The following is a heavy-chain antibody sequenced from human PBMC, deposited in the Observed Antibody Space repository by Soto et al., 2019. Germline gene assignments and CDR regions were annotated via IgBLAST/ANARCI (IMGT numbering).Heavy chain of an antibody. CDR3: AVSYYYDSSGFLYFDY. Sequence: QPGGSLRLSCAASGFTFSSYAMSWVRQAPGKGLEWVSAISGSGGSTYYADSVKGRFTISRDNSKNTLYLQMNSLRAEDTAVYYCAVSYYYDSSGFLYFDYWGQGTLVTVSS. D-gene: IGHD3-22*01. CDR1: GFTFSSYA. CDR2: ISGSGGST. J-gene: IGHJ4*02. V-gene: IGHV3-23*01.